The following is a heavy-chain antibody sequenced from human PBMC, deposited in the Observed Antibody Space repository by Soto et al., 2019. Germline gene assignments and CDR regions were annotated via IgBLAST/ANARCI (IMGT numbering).Heavy chain of an antibody. CDR3: ARLEGGVAGTFNY. V-gene: IGHV1-46*01. J-gene: IGHJ4*02. CDR1: GYIFTEFY. Sequence: ASVKVSCKASGYIFTEFYIHWVRQAPGQGLEWLGLINPSGGSTAYAQQFQGRVTMTRDTSTSTVYMELNSLRSEDTAIYYCARLEGGVAGTFNYGGQGTLVTVPS. CDR2: INPSGGST. D-gene: IGHD6-19*01.